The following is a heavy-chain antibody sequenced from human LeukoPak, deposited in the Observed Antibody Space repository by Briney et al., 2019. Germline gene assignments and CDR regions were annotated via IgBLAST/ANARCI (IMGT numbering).Heavy chain of an antibody. D-gene: IGHD3-22*01. CDR2: IYYSGST. J-gene: IGHJ4*02. CDR1: GGPISSYY. Sequence: SETLSLTCTVSGGPISSYYWSWIRQPPGKGLEWIGYIYYSGSTNYNPSLKSRVTISVDTSKNQFSLKLSSVTAADTAVYYCARASPYYDSSGYYYLYYFDYWGQGTLVTVSS. V-gene: IGHV4-59*01. CDR3: ARASPYYDSSGYYYLYYFDY.